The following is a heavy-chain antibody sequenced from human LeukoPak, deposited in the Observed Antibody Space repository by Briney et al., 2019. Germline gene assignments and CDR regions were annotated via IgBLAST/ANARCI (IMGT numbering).Heavy chain of an antibody. CDR2: INPSGGSA. V-gene: IGHV1-46*01. J-gene: IGHJ6*03. CDR1: GYTFTSYY. D-gene: IGHD6-13*01. Sequence: ASVKVSCKASGYTFTSYYMHWVRQAPGQGLEWMGIINPSGGSASYAQKFQGRVTMTRDMSTSTVYMELSSLRSEDTAVYYCARGSWGSFLQSHYYYYYMDVWGKGTTVTVSS. CDR3: ARGSWGSFLQSHYYYYYMDV.